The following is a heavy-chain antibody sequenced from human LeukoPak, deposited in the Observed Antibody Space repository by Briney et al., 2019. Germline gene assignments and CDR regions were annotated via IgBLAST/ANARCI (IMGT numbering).Heavy chain of an antibody. CDR3: ARDREIWLPHNWFDP. J-gene: IGHJ5*02. CDR1: GFTFEDYG. CDR2: ISLNGGST. V-gene: IGHV3-20*04. Sequence: GGSLRLSCAASGFTFEDYGMSWVRQVPGKGLEWVSGISLNGGSTGYADSVKGRFTISRDNVKNSLFLQMTSLRAEDTAVYYCARDREIWLPHNWFDPWGQGTLVTVSS. D-gene: IGHD5-24*01.